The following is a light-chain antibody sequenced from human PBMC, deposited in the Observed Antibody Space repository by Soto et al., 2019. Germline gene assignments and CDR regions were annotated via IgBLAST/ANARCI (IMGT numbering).Light chain of an antibody. J-gene: IGLJ1*01. CDR2: DVN. V-gene: IGLV2-8*01. CDR3: SSYAGFNNYV. CDR1: GGDVGGYNY. Sequence: QSVLTQLPSAYGSPGQSVTISCTGTGGDVGGYNYVSWYQQHPGKVPRLIIYDVNKRPSGVPDRFSGSKSDNTASLTVSGLQAEDEADYYCSSYAGFNNYVFGTGTKVTVL.